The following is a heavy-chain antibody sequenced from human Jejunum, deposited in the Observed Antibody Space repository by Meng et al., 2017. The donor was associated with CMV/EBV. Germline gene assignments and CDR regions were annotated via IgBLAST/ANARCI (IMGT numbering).Heavy chain of an antibody. CDR3: ARLGFYYGSGSYFDY. J-gene: IGHJ4*02. CDR1: YV. D-gene: IGHD3-10*01. CDR2: ISYSGSSYYNPALT. Sequence: YVWGWIRQPPGKGLEWIASISYSGSSYYNPALTYYNPSLESRVTIAVDKSKNQFSLRLTSVIVADTAIYYCARLGFYYGSGSYFDYWGQGILVTVSS. V-gene: IGHV4-39*01.